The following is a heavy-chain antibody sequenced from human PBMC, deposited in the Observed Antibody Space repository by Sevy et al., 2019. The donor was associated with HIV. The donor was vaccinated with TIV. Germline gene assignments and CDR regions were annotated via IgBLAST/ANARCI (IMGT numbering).Heavy chain of an antibody. CDR1: GDSVTSSPHY. CDR2: IYYTGNT. D-gene: IGHD2-15*01. CDR3: ARVVGESCSGGTCSGWFDP. Sequence: SETLSLTCIVSGDSVTSSPHYWTWIRQPPGKGLEWIAYIYYTGNTNYNPSLGDRVTISVDISKNQFSLRLGSVTAADTAGYYCARVVGESCSGGTCSGWFDPWGQGTQVTVSS. J-gene: IGHJ5*02. V-gene: IGHV4-61*01.